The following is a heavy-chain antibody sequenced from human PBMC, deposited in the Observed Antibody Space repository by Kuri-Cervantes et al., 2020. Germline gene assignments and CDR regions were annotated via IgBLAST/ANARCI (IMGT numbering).Heavy chain of an antibody. CDR1: GFTFSNYD. CDR3: AYSSSWYDHTPLDY. J-gene: IGHJ4*02. V-gene: IGHV3-13*01. D-gene: IGHD6-13*01. Sequence: GGSLRLSCAASGFTFSNYDMHWVRQATGKGLEWVSAIGTAGDTNYPGSVKGRFTISRENAKNSLYLQMNSLRAGDTAVYYCAYSSSWYDHTPLDYWGQGTLVTVSS. CDR2: IGTAGDT.